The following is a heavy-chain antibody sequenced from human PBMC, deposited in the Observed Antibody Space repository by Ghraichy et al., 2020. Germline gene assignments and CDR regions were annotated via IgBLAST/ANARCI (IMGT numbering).Heavy chain of an antibody. CDR3: AKVQDSGYYMGNAFDI. CDR2: ISGSGGST. V-gene: IGHV3-23*01. J-gene: IGHJ3*02. D-gene: IGHD3-22*01. Sequence: GESLNISCAASGFTFSSYAMSWVRQAPGKGLEWVSAISGSGGSTYYADSVKGRFIISRDNSKNTLYLQMNSLRAEDTAVYYCAKVQDSGYYMGNAFDIWGQGTMVTVSS. CDR1: GFTFSSYA.